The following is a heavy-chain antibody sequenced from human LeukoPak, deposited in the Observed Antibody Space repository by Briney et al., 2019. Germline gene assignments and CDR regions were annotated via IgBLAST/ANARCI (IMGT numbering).Heavy chain of an antibody. V-gene: IGHV3-7*01. CDR2: INQDGSET. Sequence: PGGSLRLSCAASGFTFSSYWMSWVRQAPGEGLEWVAKINQDGSETSYVDSVKGRFTISRDNAKNSLYLQMNSLRAEDTAVYYCASPYGSGSYDSYWGQGTLVTVSS. J-gene: IGHJ4*02. CDR3: ASPYGSGSYDSY. CDR1: GFTFSSYW. D-gene: IGHD3-10*01.